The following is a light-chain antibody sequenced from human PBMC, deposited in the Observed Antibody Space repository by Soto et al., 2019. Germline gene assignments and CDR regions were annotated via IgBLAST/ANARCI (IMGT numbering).Light chain of an antibody. J-gene: IGLJ2*01. V-gene: IGLV1-40*01. CDR3: QSYDSSLSGSV. CDR1: SSNIGAGYD. CDR2: GNS. Sequence: QSVLTQPPSVSGAPGQRVTISCTGSSSNIGAGYDVHWYQQFPGTAPKLLIYGNSNRPSGVPERFSGSKSGTSASLAITGLQAEDEADYYCQSYDSSLSGSVFGGGTKVTVL.